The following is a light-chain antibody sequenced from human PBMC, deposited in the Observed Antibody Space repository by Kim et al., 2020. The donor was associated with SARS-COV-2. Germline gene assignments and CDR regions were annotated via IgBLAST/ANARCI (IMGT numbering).Light chain of an antibody. CDR1: QSVSSY. Sequence: EIVLTQSPATLSLSPGERATLSCRASQSVSSYLAWYQQKPGQAPRLLIYDASNRATGIPARFSGSGSGTDFTLTISSLEPEDFAVYYCQQRSNWPPLMYTFGQGTKLEI. CDR3: QQRSNWPPLMYT. V-gene: IGKV3-11*01. J-gene: IGKJ2*01. CDR2: DAS.